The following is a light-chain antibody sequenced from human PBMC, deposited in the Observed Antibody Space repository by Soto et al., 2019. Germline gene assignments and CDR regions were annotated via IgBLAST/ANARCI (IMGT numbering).Light chain of an antibody. CDR2: SSH. CDR3: AAWDDSLNGVV. V-gene: IGLV1-44*01. Sequence: QPVLTQPPSASGTPGQRVTISCSGSSSNIGDYHVHWYQQLPGAAPKVLIHSSHQRPSGVPDRFSGSKSDTSASLAISGLQSEDEADYYCAAWDDSLNGVVFGGGTKLTVL. J-gene: IGLJ2*01. CDR1: SSNIGDYH.